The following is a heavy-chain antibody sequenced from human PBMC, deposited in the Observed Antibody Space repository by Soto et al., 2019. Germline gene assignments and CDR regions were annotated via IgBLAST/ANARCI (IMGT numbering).Heavy chain of an antibody. CDR2: IYPADSET. V-gene: IGHV5-51*01. D-gene: IGHD3-16*02. J-gene: IGHJ4*02. CDR1: GYIFSNYW. Sequence: PGEALKISCKASGYIFSNYWIGWVRQMPGKGLEWMGTIYPADSETKYSPSFQGQVTFSADKSITIAYLQWSSLKASDTAMYYCATEGTTCYRVRESFDSWGQGTLVTVSS. CDR3: ATEGTTCYRVRESFDS.